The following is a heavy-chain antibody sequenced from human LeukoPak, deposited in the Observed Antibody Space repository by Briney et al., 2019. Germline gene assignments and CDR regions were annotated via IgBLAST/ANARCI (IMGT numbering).Heavy chain of an antibody. CDR2: IYYSGST. J-gene: IGHJ4*02. D-gene: IGHD6-13*01. Sequence: SETLSLTCTVSGGSISGYYWSWIRQPPGKGLEWIGYIYYSGSTNYNPSLKSRVTTSVDTSKNQFSLKLSSVTAADTAVYYCARTPASAVEQQLVWRFDYWGQGTLVTVSS. CDR3: ARTPASAVEQQLVWRFDY. V-gene: IGHV4-59*01. CDR1: GGSISGYY.